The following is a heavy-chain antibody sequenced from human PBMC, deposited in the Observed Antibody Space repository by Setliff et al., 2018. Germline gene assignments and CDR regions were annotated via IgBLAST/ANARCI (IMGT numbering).Heavy chain of an antibody. V-gene: IGHV1-18*01. CDR2: INNYNTNT. CDR1: GSTFTNYG. D-gene: IGHD3-22*01. J-gene: IGHJ4*02. Sequence: ASVKVSCKASGSTFTNYGITWVRQAHGQGLEWMGWINNYNTNTKYAQKFLGRVTVTTDTSTGTAYMELGSLTSDDTAIYYCARINFYVSSGYYYAPDYWGPGTLVTVSS. CDR3: ARINFYVSSGYYYAPDY.